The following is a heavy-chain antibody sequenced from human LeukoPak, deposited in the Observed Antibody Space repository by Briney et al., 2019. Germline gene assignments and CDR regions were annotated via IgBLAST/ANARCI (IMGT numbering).Heavy chain of an antibody. CDR1: GFIFGSYA. D-gene: IGHD1-1*01. V-gene: IGHV3-23*01. CDR3: GSGPVGTTVP. Sequence: PGGSLRLSCAASGFIFGSYAMGWTRQAPGQGLEWVSAISGSGSHANYAESVKGRFTISRDNSKNTLYLQMHSLIAADTAVYYCGSGPVGTTVPWGQGTLVTVSS. J-gene: IGHJ5*02. CDR2: ISGSGSHA.